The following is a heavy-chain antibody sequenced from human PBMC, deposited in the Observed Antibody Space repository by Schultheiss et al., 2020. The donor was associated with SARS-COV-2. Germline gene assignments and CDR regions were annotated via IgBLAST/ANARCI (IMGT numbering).Heavy chain of an antibody. CDR3: ASMPVTTVTPGTDLYYYYGMDV. J-gene: IGHJ6*02. CDR2: INHSGST. V-gene: IGHV4-34*01. D-gene: IGHD4-17*01. CDR1: GGSFSGYY. Sequence: GSLRLSCAVYGGSFSGYYWSWIRQPPGKGLEWIGEINHSGSTNYNPSLKSRVTISVDTSKNQFSLKLSSVTAADTAVYYCASMPVTTVTPGTDLYYYYGMDVWGQGTTVTVSS.